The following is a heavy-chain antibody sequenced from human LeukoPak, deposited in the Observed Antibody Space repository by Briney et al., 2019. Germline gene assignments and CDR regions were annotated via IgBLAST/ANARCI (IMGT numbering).Heavy chain of an antibody. D-gene: IGHD2-8*01. CDR3: ARNLYCTNGVCSDY. J-gene: IGHJ4*02. CDR2: IWYDGSNK. V-gene: IGHV3-33*01. CDR1: GFTFSSYG. Sequence: GGSLRLSCAASGFTFSSYGMHWVRQAPGKGLEWVAVIWYDGSNKYYADSVKGRFTISRDNSKNTLYLQMNSLRSEDTAVYYCARNLYCTNGVCSDYWGQGTLVTVSS.